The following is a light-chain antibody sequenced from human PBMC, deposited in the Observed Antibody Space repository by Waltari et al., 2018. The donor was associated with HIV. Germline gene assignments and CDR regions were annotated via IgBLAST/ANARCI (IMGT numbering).Light chain of an antibody. CDR2: GES. CDR1: QSGKTKS. V-gene: IGKV3-20*01. CDR3: QQYVGSFA. Sequence: EVVLTQSPDTLSLSPGERATLSCRASQSGKTKSLAWYQQKFGQAPRLLIYGESTRATGIPDRLSGSGSGTDFTLTITRLEAEDSAVYYCQQYVGSFAFGQGTKLEIK. J-gene: IGKJ2*01.